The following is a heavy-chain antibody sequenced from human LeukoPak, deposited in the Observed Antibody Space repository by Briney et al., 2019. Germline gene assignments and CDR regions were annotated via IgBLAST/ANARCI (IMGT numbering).Heavy chain of an antibody. D-gene: IGHD6-19*01. V-gene: IGHV1-2*02. CDR1: GYTFTGYY. CDR3: ARVTSSGWYWFDP. CDR2: INPNSGGT. J-gene: IGHJ5*02. Sequence: ASVNVSCKASGYTFTGYYMHWVRQAPGQGLEWMGWINPNSGGTNYAQKFQGRVTMTRDTSISTAYMELSRLRSDDTAVYYCARVTSSGWYWFDPWGQGTLVTVSS.